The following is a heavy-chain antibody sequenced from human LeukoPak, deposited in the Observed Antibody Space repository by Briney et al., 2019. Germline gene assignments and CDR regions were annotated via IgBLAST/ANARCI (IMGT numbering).Heavy chain of an antibody. CDR3: ANFWGIPTLLL. CDR1: GFTFSSYA. D-gene: IGHD2-15*01. Sequence: GGSLRLSCAASGFTFSSYAMSWVRQAPGKGLEWVSAISGSGGSTYYADSVKGRFTISRDNSKNTPYLQMNSLRAEDTAVYYCANFWGIPTLLLWGQGTLVTVSS. J-gene: IGHJ4*02. CDR2: ISGSGGST. V-gene: IGHV3-23*01.